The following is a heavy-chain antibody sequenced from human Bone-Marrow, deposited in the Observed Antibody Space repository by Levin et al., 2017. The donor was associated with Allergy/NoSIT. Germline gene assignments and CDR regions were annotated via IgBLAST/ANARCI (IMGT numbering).Heavy chain of an antibody. CDR1: GSMFSSFV. D-gene: IGHD3-22*01. CDR3: ATAGRTSGYADAFEF. J-gene: IGHJ3*01. Sequence: GESLKISCAVSGSMFSSFVLHWVRQAPGKGLEWVAVISHDERSIIYADSVRGRFTISKDNSKKTLYVQMTSLSDEDTAVYYCATAGRTSGYADAFEFWGPGTMITVSS. V-gene: IGHV3-30*04. CDR2: ISHDERSI.